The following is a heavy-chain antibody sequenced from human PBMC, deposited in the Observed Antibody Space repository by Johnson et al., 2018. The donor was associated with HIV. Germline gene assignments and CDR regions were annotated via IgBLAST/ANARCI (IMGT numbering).Heavy chain of an antibody. D-gene: IGHD6-19*01. Sequence: VQLVESGGGVVQPGRSLRLSCSASGFTFSSYGMHWVRQAPGKGLEWVANIKQDGSETYYVESVKGRFTISRDNAKNSMYLQMNSLRAEDTAVYYCARGWRAVAGPDAFDIWGQGTMVTVSS. J-gene: IGHJ3*02. CDR1: GFTFSSYG. CDR3: ARGWRAVAGPDAFDI. V-gene: IGHV3-7*04. CDR2: IKQDGSET.